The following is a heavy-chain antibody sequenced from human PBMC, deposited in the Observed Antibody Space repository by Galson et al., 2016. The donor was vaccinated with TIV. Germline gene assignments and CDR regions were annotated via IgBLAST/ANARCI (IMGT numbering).Heavy chain of an antibody. Sequence: TLSLTCTVSDGAISSGDYYWSWIRQPPGEGLEWIGNIYSSGYNYYDPSLKSRLTISVDTSNNHLSLELDSVTVTDTAVYHCARAPMIWGGDGLDIWGQGATVLVSS. CDR3: ARAPMIWGGDGLDI. CDR1: DGAISSGDYY. J-gene: IGHJ3*02. V-gene: IGHV4-30-4*01. CDR2: IYSSGYN. D-gene: IGHD3-10*01.